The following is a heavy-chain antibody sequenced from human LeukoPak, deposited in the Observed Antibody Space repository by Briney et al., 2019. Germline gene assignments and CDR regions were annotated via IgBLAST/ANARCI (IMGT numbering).Heavy chain of an antibody. D-gene: IGHD3-22*01. CDR3: ARGDDHFDSSGYYYYFDY. J-gene: IGHJ4*02. V-gene: IGHV3-33*08. CDR1: GFTFSSYG. Sequence: PGGSLRLSCAASGFTFSSYGMHWVRQAPGKGLEWVAVIWYDGSYKYYADSVKGRFTVSRDNSKKTVYLQMNSLGAEDTAVYYCARGDDHFDSSGYYYYFDYWGQGTLVTVSS. CDR2: IWYDGSYK.